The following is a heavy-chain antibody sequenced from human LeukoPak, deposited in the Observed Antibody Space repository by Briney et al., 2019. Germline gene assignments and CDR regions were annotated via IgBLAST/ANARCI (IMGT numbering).Heavy chain of an antibody. CDR1: GFTFSSYA. Sequence: GGSLRLSCAASGFTFSSYAMNWVRQAPGKGLEWVSAISGSGGSTYYADSVKGRFTISRDNSKNTLYLQMNSLRAEDTAVYYCAKDLLSVKYYFDYWGQGTLVTVSS. CDR3: AKDLLSVKYYFDY. V-gene: IGHV3-23*01. CDR2: ISGSGGST. J-gene: IGHJ4*02.